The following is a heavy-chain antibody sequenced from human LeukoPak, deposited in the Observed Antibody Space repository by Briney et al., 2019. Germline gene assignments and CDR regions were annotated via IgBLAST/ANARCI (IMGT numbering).Heavy chain of an antibody. V-gene: IGHV4-38-2*02. CDR1: GYSISSGYY. D-gene: IGHD2-2*01. CDR2: IYHSGSI. J-gene: IGHJ4*02. Sequence: PSETLSLTCTVSGYSISSGYYWGWIRQPPGKGLEWIGTIYHSGSIYYNPSLKSRVTISVDTSKNQFSLKLTSVTAADTAVYYCARVRGYCSSTICYRYYFDYWGQGTLVTVSS. CDR3: ARVRGYCSSTICYRYYFDY.